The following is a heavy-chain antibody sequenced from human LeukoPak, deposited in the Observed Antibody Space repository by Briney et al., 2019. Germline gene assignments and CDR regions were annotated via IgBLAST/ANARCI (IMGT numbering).Heavy chain of an antibody. CDR3: AREAKTSNWNSEPYLDY. CDR2: INPMFNTA. Sequence: SVRVSCKASGGTFSSYSFTWVRQAPGQGLEWMGRINPMFNTANYAQDFQGRVTITADKSTSTAYMELITLRSEDTAVYYCAREAKTSNWNSEPYLDYWGQGTLITVSS. D-gene: IGHD1-20*01. V-gene: IGHV1-69*08. J-gene: IGHJ4*02. CDR1: GGTFSSYS.